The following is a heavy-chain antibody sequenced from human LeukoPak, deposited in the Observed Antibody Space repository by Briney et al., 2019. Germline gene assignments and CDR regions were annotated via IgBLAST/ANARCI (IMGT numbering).Heavy chain of an antibody. Sequence: GASLKISCKGSGFLFTGYWIAWVRQMPGKGLEGMGIIYPAEAETTYSPSFQGQITISADRSSTTAHLQWSSLKASDTAIYYCARATCVNGICYTLYWGQGSLVTVSS. CDR3: ARATCVNGICYTLY. V-gene: IGHV5-51*01. J-gene: IGHJ4*02. CDR1: GFLFTGYW. D-gene: IGHD2-8*01. CDR2: IYPAEAET.